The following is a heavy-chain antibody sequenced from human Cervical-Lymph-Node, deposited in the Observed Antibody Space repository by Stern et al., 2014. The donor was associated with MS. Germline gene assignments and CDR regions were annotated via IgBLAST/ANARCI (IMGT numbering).Heavy chain of an antibody. CDR3: AREGTETAVAAFDL. D-gene: IGHD6-19*01. CDR2: IIPIFNTA. J-gene: IGHJ4*02. Sequence: QVQLVQSGAGVRKPGSSVKVSCKASGGTFSSHSFSWVRQAPGQGLEWMGQIIPIFNTANYAQKFQGRVTMTADGSTSTVYMELSSLRSEDTAVYYCAREGTETAVAAFDLWGQGTLVTVSS. V-gene: IGHV1-69*01. CDR1: GGTFSSHS.